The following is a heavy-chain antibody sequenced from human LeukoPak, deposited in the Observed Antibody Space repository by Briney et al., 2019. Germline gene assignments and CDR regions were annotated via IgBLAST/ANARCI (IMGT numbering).Heavy chain of an antibody. CDR1: GFTFSCYA. D-gene: IGHD3-22*01. CDR3: AKSPTYYHDTSGYRYFDN. V-gene: IGHV3-23*01. Sequence: GGSLRLSCAASGFTFSCYAMNWVRQAPGKGLEWVSSISGSGGSTDYADSVKGRFTISRDNSKNTLWLQMNSLRAEDTAVYYCAKSPTYYHDTSGYRYFDNWGQGALVTVSS. J-gene: IGHJ4*02. CDR2: ISGSGGST.